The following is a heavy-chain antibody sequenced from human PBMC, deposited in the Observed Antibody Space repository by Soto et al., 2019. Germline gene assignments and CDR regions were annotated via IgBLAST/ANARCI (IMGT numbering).Heavy chain of an antibody. CDR1: GGSISSSSYY. Sequence: SETLSLTCTVSGGSISSSSYYWGWIRQPPGKGLEWIGSIYYSGSTYYNPSLKSRVTISVDTSKNQFSLKLSSVTAADTAVYYCGQLLNRVNYYYYMDVWGKGTTVTVSS. J-gene: IGHJ6*03. CDR2: IYYSGST. CDR3: GQLLNRVNYYYYMDV. V-gene: IGHV4-39*01. D-gene: IGHD2-2*01.